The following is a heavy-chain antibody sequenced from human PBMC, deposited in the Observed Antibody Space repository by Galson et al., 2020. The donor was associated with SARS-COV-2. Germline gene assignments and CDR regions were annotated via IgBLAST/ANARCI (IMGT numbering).Heavy chain of an antibody. V-gene: IGHV1-18*01. Sequence: ASVKVSCKSSGYTFNTYGISWVRQAPGQGLEWMGWISPNSGNTYYSQKFQGRVTLTRDKFTSTVYMDLRGLTSDDTAVYYCARDWSTSRRGAFDIWGQGTQVTVS. CDR3: ARDWSTSRRGAFDI. D-gene: IGHD3-3*01. J-gene: IGHJ3*02. CDR2: ISPNSGNT. CDR1: GYTFNTYG.